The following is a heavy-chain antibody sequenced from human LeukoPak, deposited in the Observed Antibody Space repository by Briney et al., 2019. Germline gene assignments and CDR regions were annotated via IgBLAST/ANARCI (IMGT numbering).Heavy chain of an antibody. Sequence: GASVKVSFKVSGYTLTELSMHWVRQAPGKGLEWMGGFDPEDGETIYAQKFQGRVTMTEDTSTDTAYMELSSLRSEDTAVYYCATDPYSSGWLYFQHWGQGTLVTVSS. CDR2: FDPEDGET. CDR1: GYTLTELS. CDR3: ATDPYSSGWLYFQH. J-gene: IGHJ1*01. D-gene: IGHD6-19*01. V-gene: IGHV1-24*01.